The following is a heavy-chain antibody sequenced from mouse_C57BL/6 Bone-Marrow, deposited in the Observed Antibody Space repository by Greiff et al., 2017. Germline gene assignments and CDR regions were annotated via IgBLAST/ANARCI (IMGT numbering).Heavy chain of an antibody. Sequence: QVQLQQSGAELVRPGASVKLSCKASGYTFTDYYINWVKQRPGQGLEWIARIYPGSGNTYYNEKFKGKATLTAEKSSSTAYMQLSSLTSEDSAVYFCASQGAPFTTVVADYWGQGTTLTVSS. CDR1: GYTFTDYY. J-gene: IGHJ2*01. D-gene: IGHD1-1*01. CDR3: ASQGAPFTTVVADY. CDR2: IYPGSGNT. V-gene: IGHV1-76*01.